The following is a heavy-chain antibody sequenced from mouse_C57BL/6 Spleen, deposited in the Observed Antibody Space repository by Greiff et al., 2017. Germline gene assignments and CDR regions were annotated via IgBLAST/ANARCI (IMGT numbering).Heavy chain of an antibody. Sequence: VHVKQSGPELVKPGASVKISCKASGYSFTGYYMNWVKQSPEKSLEWIGEINPTTGGTTYNQKFKAKATLTVDKSSSTAYMQLKSLTSEDSAVYYCARGVTTVVFDYWGQGTTLTVSS. CDR2: INPTTGGT. CDR1: GYSFTGYY. V-gene: IGHV1-42*01. D-gene: IGHD1-1*01. CDR3: ARGVTTVVFDY. J-gene: IGHJ2*01.